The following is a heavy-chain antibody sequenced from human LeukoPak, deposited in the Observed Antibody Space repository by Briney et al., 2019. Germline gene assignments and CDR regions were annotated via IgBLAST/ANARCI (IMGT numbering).Heavy chain of an antibody. Sequence: GGSLRLSCAASGFTFSSYSMNWVRQAPGKGLEWVSSISSSSSYIYYADSVKGRFTISRDNAKNSLYLQMNSLRAEDTAVYYCARDTLLLWFGESDGGYWGQGTPVTVSS. D-gene: IGHD3-10*01. V-gene: IGHV3-21*01. CDR1: GFTFSSYS. CDR3: ARDTLLLWFGESDGGY. CDR2: ISSSSSYI. J-gene: IGHJ4*02.